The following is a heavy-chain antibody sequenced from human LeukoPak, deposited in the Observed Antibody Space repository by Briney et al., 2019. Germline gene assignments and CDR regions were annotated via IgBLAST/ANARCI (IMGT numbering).Heavy chain of an antibody. CDR3: ARSPRTRFRSLDY. CDR1: GGSFSGYY. Sequence: SETLSLTCAVYGGSFSGYYWSWIRQPPGKGLEWMGEINHSASTNYNPYLKSRVTISVDTSTNQFSLKLTSVTAADTAVSYCARSPRTRFRSLDYWGQGTLVTVSS. D-gene: IGHD1-14*01. V-gene: IGHV4-34*01. CDR2: INHSAST. J-gene: IGHJ4*02.